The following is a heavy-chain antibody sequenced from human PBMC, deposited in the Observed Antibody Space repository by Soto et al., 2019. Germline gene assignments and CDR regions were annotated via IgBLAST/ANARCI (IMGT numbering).Heavy chain of an antibody. CDR2: TSYDGSNK. V-gene: IGHV3-30*03. CDR1: GFSFSDYG. Sequence: GGSLRLSCAGSGFSFSDYGMHWVRQAPGKGLEWVAVTSYDGSNKDYADSVKGRFTISRDNSKNTLYLQMNSLSAEDTAVYSCARDGPGRGFDIWGQGTMVTVSS. J-gene: IGHJ3*02. CDR3: ARDGPGRGFDI.